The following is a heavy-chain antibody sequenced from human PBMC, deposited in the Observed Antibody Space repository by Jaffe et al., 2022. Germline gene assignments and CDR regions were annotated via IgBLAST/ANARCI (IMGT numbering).Heavy chain of an antibody. CDR2: IIPIFGTA. Sequence: QVQLVQSGAEVKKPGSSVKVSCKASGGTFSSYAISWVRQAPGQGLEWMGGIIPIFGTANYAQKFQGRVTITADESTSTAYMELSSLRSEDTAVYYCARGKAYRSGRNPWGNLYYYYYMDVWGKGTTVTVSS. J-gene: IGHJ6*03. CDR1: GGTFSSYA. V-gene: IGHV1-69*01. CDR3: ARGKAYRSGRNPWGNLYYYYYMDV. D-gene: IGHD3-16*01.